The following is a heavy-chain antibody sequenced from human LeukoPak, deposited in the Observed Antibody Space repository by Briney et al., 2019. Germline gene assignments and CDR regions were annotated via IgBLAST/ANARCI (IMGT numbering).Heavy chain of an antibody. CDR3: ASGSYYGPTWDY. Sequence: PSETLSLTCTVSGVSISSGSYYWSWIRQPAGKGLEWIGRIYTSGSTNYNPSLKSRVTISVDTSKNQFSLKLSSVTAADTAVYYCASGSYYGPTWDYWGQGTLVTVSS. CDR2: IYTSGST. CDR1: GVSISSGSYY. V-gene: IGHV4-61*02. D-gene: IGHD1-26*01. J-gene: IGHJ4*02.